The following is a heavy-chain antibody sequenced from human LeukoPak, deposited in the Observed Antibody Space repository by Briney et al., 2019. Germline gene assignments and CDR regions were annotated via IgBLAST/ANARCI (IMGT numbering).Heavy chain of an antibody. Sequence: GGSLRLSCAASGFTVSSNYMSWVRQAPGKGLGWVSVIYSGGSTYYADSVKGRFTISRHNSKNTLYLQMNSLRAEDTAVYYCARGPEYCSGGSCYLDYWGQGTLVTVSS. V-gene: IGHV3-53*04. CDR3: ARGPEYCSGGSCYLDY. J-gene: IGHJ4*02. CDR1: GFTVSSNY. D-gene: IGHD2-15*01. CDR2: IYSGGST.